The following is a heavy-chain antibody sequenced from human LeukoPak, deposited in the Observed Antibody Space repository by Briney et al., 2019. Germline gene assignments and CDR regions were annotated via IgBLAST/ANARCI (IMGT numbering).Heavy chain of an antibody. CDR2: ISDSVSGGST. CDR1: GFTFNNYA. CDR3: AKDQTGYSYGYFLSP. D-gene: IGHD5-18*01. J-gene: IGHJ5*02. V-gene: IGHV3-23*01. Sequence: RTGGSLRLSCAASGFTFNNYAMTWVRQAPGKGLEWVSTISDSVSGGSTYYADSVKGRFTISRDNSKNTLYLQMNSLRAEDTAVYYCAKDQTGYSYGYFLSPWGQGTLVTVSS.